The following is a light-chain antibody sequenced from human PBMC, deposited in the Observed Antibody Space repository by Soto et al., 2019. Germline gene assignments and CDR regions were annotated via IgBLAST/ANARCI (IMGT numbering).Light chain of an antibody. Sequence: EIVLTQSPATLSLSPGERATLSCRASQSVITYLSWYQQKPGQVPRLLIYDTSNRSTGIPDRFSGSGFGTDFTLTISSLEPEDFAVYYCQHCRNWPCTFGRGTKVEVK. CDR1: QSVITY. CDR2: DTS. CDR3: QHCRNWPCT. J-gene: IGKJ1*01. V-gene: IGKV3-11*01.